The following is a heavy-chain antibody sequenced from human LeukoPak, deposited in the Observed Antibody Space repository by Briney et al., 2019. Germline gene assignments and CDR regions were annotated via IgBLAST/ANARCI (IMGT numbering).Heavy chain of an antibody. CDR3: ASADGIAVAGQIDY. Sequence: SETLSLTCTVSGGSISSSSYYWGWIRQPPGKGLEWIGSIYYSGSTYYNPSLKSRVTISVDTSKNQFSLKLSSVTAADTAVYCCASADGIAVAGQIDYWGQGTLVTVSS. J-gene: IGHJ4*02. D-gene: IGHD6-19*01. CDR1: GGSISSSSYY. V-gene: IGHV4-39*01. CDR2: IYYSGST.